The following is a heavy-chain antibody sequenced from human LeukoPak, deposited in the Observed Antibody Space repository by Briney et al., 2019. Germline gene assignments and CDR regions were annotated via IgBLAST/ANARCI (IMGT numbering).Heavy chain of an antibody. Sequence: AGGSLRLSCAASGFTFSSYGMHWVRQAPGKGLEWVAVISYDGSNKYYADSVKGRFTISRDNSKNTLYLQMNSLRAEDTAVYYCARDLEVGATPYYYYYGMDVWGQGTTVTVSS. CDR3: ARDLEVGATPYYYYYGMDV. J-gene: IGHJ6*02. D-gene: IGHD1-26*01. V-gene: IGHV3-30*03. CDR2: ISYDGSNK. CDR1: GFTFSSYG.